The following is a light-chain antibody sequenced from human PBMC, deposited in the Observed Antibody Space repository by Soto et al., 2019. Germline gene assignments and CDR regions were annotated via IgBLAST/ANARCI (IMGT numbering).Light chain of an antibody. V-gene: IGKV3-20*01. Sequence: EIVLTQSPGTLSLSPGERATLSCRASQSVSSSYLAWYQQKPGQAPRLLIYNTSSRATGIPDRFSGSGSGTDFTLTISRLELEDFAVYYCQKYGSSLLTFGGGTKVEIK. CDR2: NTS. J-gene: IGKJ4*01. CDR3: QKYGSSLLT. CDR1: QSVSSSY.